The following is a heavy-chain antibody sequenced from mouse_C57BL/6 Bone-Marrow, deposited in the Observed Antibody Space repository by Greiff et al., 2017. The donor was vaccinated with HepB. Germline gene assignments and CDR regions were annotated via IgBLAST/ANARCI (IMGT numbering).Heavy chain of an antibody. Sequence: QVQLKESGPELVKPGASVKISCKASGYSFTSYYIHWVKQRPGQGLEWIGWIYPGSGNTKYNEKFKGKATLTADTSSSTAYMQLSSLTSEDSAVYYCAREARYYYGSSYVGWFAYWGQGTLVTVSA. CDR3: AREARYYYGSSYVGWFAY. D-gene: IGHD1-1*01. J-gene: IGHJ3*01. CDR1: GYSFTSYY. V-gene: IGHV1-66*01. CDR2: IYPGSGNT.